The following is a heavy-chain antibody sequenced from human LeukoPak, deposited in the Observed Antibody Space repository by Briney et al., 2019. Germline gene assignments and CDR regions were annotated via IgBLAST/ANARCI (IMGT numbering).Heavy chain of an antibody. Sequence: SETLSLTCAVYGGSFSGYYWSWIRQPPGKGLEWIGEINHSGSTNYNPSLMSRVTISVDTSKNQFSLKLSSVTAADTAVYYCARETAPGRPGGVFDYWGQGTLVTVSS. CDR1: GGSFSGYY. J-gene: IGHJ4*02. D-gene: IGHD1-14*01. V-gene: IGHV4-34*01. CDR3: ARETAPGRPGGVFDY. CDR2: INHSGST.